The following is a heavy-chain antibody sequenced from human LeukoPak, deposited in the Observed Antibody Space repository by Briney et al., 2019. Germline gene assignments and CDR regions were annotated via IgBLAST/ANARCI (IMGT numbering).Heavy chain of an antibody. CDR1: GGSIASYY. CDR3: ARVSLLNFSQKYDYVWGSYRWGRYYFDY. CDR2: IYASGST. D-gene: IGHD3-16*02. Sequence: NPSETLSLTCTVSGGSIASYYWSWIRQPAGKGPEWIGRIYASGSTNYNPSLKSRVTMSVDTSKNQFSLKLSSVTAADTAVYYCARVSLLNFSQKYDYVWGSYRWGRYYFDYWGQGTLVTVSS. J-gene: IGHJ4*02. V-gene: IGHV4-4*07.